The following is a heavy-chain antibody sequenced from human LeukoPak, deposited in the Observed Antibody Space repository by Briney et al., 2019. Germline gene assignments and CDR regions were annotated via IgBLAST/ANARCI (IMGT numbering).Heavy chain of an antibody. J-gene: IGHJ4*02. D-gene: IGHD3-10*01. CDR2: ISYDGRYR. V-gene: IGHV3-30*18. CDR3: AKLRDDYVDY. Sequence: GGSLRLSCAASGFTLSSYGMLWVRQVPGKGLEWVAVISYDGRYRNYGDSMKGRFTISRDDSKKTLYLQMNSLRADDTAVYYCAKLRDDYVDYWGQGTLVTVSS. CDR1: GFTLSSYG.